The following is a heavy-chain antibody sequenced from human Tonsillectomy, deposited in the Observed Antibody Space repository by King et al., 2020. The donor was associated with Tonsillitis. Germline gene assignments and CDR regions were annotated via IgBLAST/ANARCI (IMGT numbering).Heavy chain of an antibody. D-gene: IGHD2-15*01. J-gene: IGHJ4*02. CDR3: ARGRCSGGSCYSDY. Sequence: QLQESGPGLVKPSETLSLTCTVSGGSISSYYWNWIRQPPGKGLEWIGYIYYSGSTNYKPSLKSRVTISVDTSKNQFSLKLSSVTAADTAVYYCARGRCSGGSCYSDYWGQGTLVTVSS. CDR1: GGSISSYY. V-gene: IGHV4-59*01. CDR2: IYYSGST.